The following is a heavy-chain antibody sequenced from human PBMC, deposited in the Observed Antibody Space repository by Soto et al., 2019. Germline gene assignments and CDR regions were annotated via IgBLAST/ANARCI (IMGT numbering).Heavy chain of an antibody. J-gene: IGHJ4*02. CDR1: EFTFSRVS. Sequence: PGGSLRLSCEASEFTFSRVSMNWVPQVPGKGLEWVASISSASSETWYADSVKGRFIISRDNAQNSLFLQMNTLRPEDSAIYYCARVAYWGPGTQVTVSS. CDR3: ARVAY. V-gene: IGHV3-21*01. CDR2: ISSASSET.